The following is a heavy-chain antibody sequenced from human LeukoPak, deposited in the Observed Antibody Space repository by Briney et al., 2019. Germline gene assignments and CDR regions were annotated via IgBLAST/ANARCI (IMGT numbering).Heavy chain of an antibody. Sequence: PSETLSLTCAVSGGSVTSTNWWTWVRQPPGKGLEWIGEVHLDGRTNYNPSLKSRLTMSVDLSGNHISLKLTSVTAADTAVYYCAREGGFIRPLDDSGQGTLVTVSS. CDR2: VHLDGRT. V-gene: IGHV4-4*02. CDR1: GGSVTSTNW. D-gene: IGHD3-16*02. J-gene: IGHJ4*02. CDR3: AREGGFIRPLDD.